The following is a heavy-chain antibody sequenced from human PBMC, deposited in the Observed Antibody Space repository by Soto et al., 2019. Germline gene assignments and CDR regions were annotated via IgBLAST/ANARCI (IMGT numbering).Heavy chain of an antibody. J-gene: IGHJ6*02. V-gene: IGHV5-10-1*01. D-gene: IGHD3-16*01. CDR2: IDPSDSYT. Sequence: GESLKISCKGSGYSFTSYWISWVRQMPGKGLEWMGRIDPSDSYTNYSPSFQGHVTISADKSISTAYLQWSSLKASDTAMYYCARQGMITRPESGMYVWGQGNTVTVSS. CDR1: GYSFTSYW. CDR3: ARQGMITRPESGMYV.